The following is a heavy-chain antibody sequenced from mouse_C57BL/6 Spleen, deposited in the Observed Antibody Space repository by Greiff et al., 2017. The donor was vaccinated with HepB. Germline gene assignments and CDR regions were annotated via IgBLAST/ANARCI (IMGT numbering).Heavy chain of an antibody. CDR1: GFNIKNTY. D-gene: IGHD1-1*01. Sequence: VQLKESVAELVRPGASVKLSCTASGFNIKNTYMHWVKQRPEQGLEWIGRIDPANGNTKYAPKFQGKATITADTSSNTAYLQLSSLTSEDTAIYYCARGYGSSYWYFDVWGTGTTVTVSS. J-gene: IGHJ1*03. CDR2: IDPANGNT. V-gene: IGHV14-3*01. CDR3: ARGYGSSYWYFDV.